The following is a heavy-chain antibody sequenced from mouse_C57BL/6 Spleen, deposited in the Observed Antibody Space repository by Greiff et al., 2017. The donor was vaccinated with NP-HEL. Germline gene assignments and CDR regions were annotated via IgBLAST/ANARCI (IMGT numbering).Heavy chain of an antibody. V-gene: IGHV5-17*01. D-gene: IGHD1-1*01. CDR3: ARGGSRDSYAMDY. J-gene: IGHJ4*01. CDR1: GFTFTDYG. Sequence: EVHLVESGGGLVKPGGSLKLSCAASGFTFTDYGMHWVRQAPEKGLEWVAYISSGSSTIYYADTVKGRFTISRDNAKNTLFLQMTSLRSEDTAMYYCARGGSRDSYAMDYWGQGTSVTVSS. CDR2: ISSGSSTI.